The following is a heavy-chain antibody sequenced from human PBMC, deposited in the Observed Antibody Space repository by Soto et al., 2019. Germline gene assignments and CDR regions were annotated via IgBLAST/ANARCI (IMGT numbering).Heavy chain of an antibody. V-gene: IGHV4-4*02. D-gene: IGHD6-19*01. CDR1: GGSISSSNW. CDR3: ARSSGRWSNWFDP. CDR2: IYHSGST. Sequence: PSETLSLTCAVSGGSISSSNWWSWVRQPPGKGLEWIGEIYHSGSTNYNPSLKSRVTISVDKSKNQFSLKLSSVTAADTAVYYCARSSGRWSNWFDPWGQGTLVTVSS. J-gene: IGHJ5*02.